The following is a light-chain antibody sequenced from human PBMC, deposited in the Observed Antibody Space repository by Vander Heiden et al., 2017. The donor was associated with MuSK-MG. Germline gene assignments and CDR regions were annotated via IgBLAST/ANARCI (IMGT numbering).Light chain of an antibody. J-gene: IGLJ1*01. CDR3: QSYDSSRSGYV. CDR1: SSNIGAGYD. CDR2: GNS. V-gene: IGLV1-40*01. Sequence: QSVLTQPPSVSGAPGQRVTISCTGSSSNIGAGYDVHWYHQLPGTAPKLLIYGNSNRPSGVPDRFSGSKSGTSASLAITGLQAEDEADYYCQSYDSSRSGYVFGTGTKVTVL.